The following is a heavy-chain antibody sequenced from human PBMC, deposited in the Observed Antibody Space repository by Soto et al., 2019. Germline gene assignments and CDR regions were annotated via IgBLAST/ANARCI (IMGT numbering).Heavy chain of an antibody. CDR2: IYFSGST. CDR1: GGSISSYY. V-gene: IGHV4-59*01. J-gene: IGHJ4*02. D-gene: IGHD4-4*01. Sequence: QVQLQESGPGLVKPSETLSLTCTVSGGSISSYYWSWIRQPPGKGLEWIGYIYFSGSTSYNPSLKSRVTRSVDPSKNQFSLRLSSVTAADTAVYYCARDYSNYVGFFDYWGQGTQVTVSS. CDR3: ARDYSNYVGFFDY.